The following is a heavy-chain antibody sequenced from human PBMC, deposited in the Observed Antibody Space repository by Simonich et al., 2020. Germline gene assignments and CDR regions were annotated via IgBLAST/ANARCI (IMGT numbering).Heavy chain of an antibody. CDR2: ISAYKVNT. D-gene: IGHD6-13*01. V-gene: IGHV1-18*01. CDR3: ARDQGGRAAAATDY. Sequence: QVQLVQSGAEVKKPGASVKVSCKASGYTFTSYGISWVRQAPGQGLEWMEWISAYKVNTNYARKSQGRVTMTTDTSTSTGYMELRSLRSDDTAGYYCARDQGGRAAAATDYWGQGTLVTVSS. CDR1: GYTFTSYG. J-gene: IGHJ4*02.